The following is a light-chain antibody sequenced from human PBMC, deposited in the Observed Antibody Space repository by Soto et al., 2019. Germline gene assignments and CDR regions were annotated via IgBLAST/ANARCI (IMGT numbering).Light chain of an antibody. J-gene: IGLJ2*01. CDR2: SNH. Sequence: QSVLTQPPSASGAPGQGISISSSGSSSNIGGNSVSWYRQVPGTAPKLLIFSNHQRPSGVPDRFSGSKSGTSASLVISGLQSEDEADYYCSTWDDSLRGLVFGGGTKLTVL. CDR3: STWDDSLRGLV. V-gene: IGLV1-44*01. CDR1: SSNIGGNS.